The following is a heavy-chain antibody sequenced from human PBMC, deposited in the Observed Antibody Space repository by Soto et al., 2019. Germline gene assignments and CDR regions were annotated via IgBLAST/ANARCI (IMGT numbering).Heavy chain of an antibody. Sequence: PGGALRVSCAASGFTFSRYWMSWVRQAPGKGLEWVANIKQDGSEKYYVDSVKGRFTISRDNAKNSLYLQMNSLRAEDTAVYYCASDAYCSGGSCYLFGAFDIWGQGTMVTVS. J-gene: IGHJ3*02. CDR3: ASDAYCSGGSCYLFGAFDI. CDR1: GFTFSRYW. V-gene: IGHV3-7*01. CDR2: IKQDGSEK. D-gene: IGHD2-15*01.